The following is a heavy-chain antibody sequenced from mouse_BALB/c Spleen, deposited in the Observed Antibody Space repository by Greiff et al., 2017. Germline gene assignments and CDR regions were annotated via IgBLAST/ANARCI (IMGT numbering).Heavy chain of an antibody. J-gene: IGHJ2*01. D-gene: IGHD2-4*01. V-gene: IGHV1-47*01. CDR3: ARRDDYDYFDY. CDR2: FHPYNDDT. CDR1: GYTFTTYP. Sequence: QVQLQQSGAELVKPGASVKMSCKAFGYTFTTYPIEWMKQNHGKSLEWIGNFHPYNDDTKYNEKFKGKAKLTEETSSSTVYLVLSRLTSDDSAVYYCARRDDYDYFDYWGQGTTLTVSA.